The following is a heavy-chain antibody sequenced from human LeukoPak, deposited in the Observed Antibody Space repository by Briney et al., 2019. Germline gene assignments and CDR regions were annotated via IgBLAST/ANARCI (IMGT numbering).Heavy chain of an antibody. CDR3: AKDPGYDFWSAYYTDY. D-gene: IGHD3-3*01. CDR2: ISYDGSNK. Sequence: PGGSLRLSCAASGFTFSSYAMHWVRQAPGKGLEWVAVISYDGSNKYYADSVKGRFTISRDNSKNTLYLQMNSLRAEDTAVYYCAKDPGYDFWSAYYTDYWGQGTLVTVSS. J-gene: IGHJ4*02. CDR1: GFTFSSYA. V-gene: IGHV3-30-3*01.